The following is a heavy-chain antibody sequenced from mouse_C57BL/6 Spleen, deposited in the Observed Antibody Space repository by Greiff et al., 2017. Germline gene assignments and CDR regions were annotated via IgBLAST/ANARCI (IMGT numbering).Heavy chain of an antibody. CDR3: AREGTVRAPYFDY. J-gene: IGHJ2*01. V-gene: IGHV1-50*01. CDR2: IDPSDSYT. CDR1: GYTFTSYW. Sequence: QVQLQQPGAELVKPGASVKLSCKASGYTFTSYWMQWVKQRPGQGLEWIGEIDPSDSYTNYNQKFKGKATLTVDTSSSTAYMQLSSLTSEDSAVYYCAREGTVRAPYFDYWGQGTTLTVSS. D-gene: IGHD1-1*01.